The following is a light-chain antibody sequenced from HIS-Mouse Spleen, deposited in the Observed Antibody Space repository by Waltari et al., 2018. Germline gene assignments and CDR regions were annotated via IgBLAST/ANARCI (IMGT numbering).Light chain of an antibody. J-gene: IGLJ3*02. Sequence: QSALTQPASVSGSPGQSITISCTGTSSDVGSSNLVSWYQQQPGKAPNLMVYEGSKRPSRVSNRCSGSKSGNTASRTISELQAEDEADYYCCSYAGSSTFGVFGGGTKLTVL. CDR1: SSDVGSSNL. CDR2: EGS. V-gene: IGLV2-23*03. CDR3: CSYAGSSTFGV.